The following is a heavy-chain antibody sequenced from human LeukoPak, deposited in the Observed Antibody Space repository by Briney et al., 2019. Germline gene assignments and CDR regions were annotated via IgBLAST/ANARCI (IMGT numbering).Heavy chain of an antibody. D-gene: IGHD3-22*01. J-gene: IGHJ4*02. CDR3: ARDDFTMTVAGNFDY. V-gene: IGHV3-30-3*01. Sequence: GGSLRLSCAASGFTFSSYAMHWVRQAPGKGLEWVAVISYDGSNKYYADSVKGRFTISRDNSKNTLYLQMNSLRAEDTAVYYCARDDFTMTVAGNFDYWGQGTLVTVSS. CDR1: GFTFSSYA. CDR2: ISYDGSNK.